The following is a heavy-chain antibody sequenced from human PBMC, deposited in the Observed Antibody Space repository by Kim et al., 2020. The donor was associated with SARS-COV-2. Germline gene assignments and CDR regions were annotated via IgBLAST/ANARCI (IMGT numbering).Heavy chain of an antibody. Sequence: PVKVSCKASGGTFSSYAISWVRQAPGQGLEWMGGIIPIFGTANYAQKFQGRVTITADESTSTAYMELSSLRSEDTAVYYCASSRELLYYYYYGMDVWGQGTTVTVSS. D-gene: IGHD3-10*01. CDR1: GGTFSSYA. CDR3: ASSRELLYYYYYGMDV. CDR2: IIPIFGTA. V-gene: IGHV1-69*13. J-gene: IGHJ6*02.